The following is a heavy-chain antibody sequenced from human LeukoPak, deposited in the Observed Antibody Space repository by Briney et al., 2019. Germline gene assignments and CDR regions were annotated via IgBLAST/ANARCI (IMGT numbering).Heavy chain of an antibody. Sequence: GGSLSLSCAASESTVSSNYMIWVRQAPGRGLEWVSVIYSGGNTYYADSVKGRFTISRDNSKNTLYLQMNSLRAEDTAVYYCARGLLASALQRRGGYFDYWGQGTLVTVSS. CDR1: ESTVSSNY. CDR3: ARGLLASALQRRGGYFDY. CDR2: IYSGGNT. D-gene: IGHD6-13*01. J-gene: IGHJ4*02. V-gene: IGHV3-66*01.